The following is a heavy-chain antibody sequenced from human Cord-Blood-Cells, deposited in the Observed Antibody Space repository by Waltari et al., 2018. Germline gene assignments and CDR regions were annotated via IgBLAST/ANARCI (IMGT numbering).Heavy chain of an antibody. Sequence: QVQLQQWGAGLLKPSETLSLTCAVYGGSFSGYYWSWIRQPPGKGLEWIGEINHSGSTNYIPSLKSRVTISVDTSKNQFSLKLSSVTAADTAVYYCARFRGSGSYWYFDLWGRGTLVTVSS. CDR3: ARFRGSGSYWYFDL. CDR1: GGSFSGYY. V-gene: IGHV4-34*01. D-gene: IGHD3-10*01. J-gene: IGHJ2*01. CDR2: INHSGST.